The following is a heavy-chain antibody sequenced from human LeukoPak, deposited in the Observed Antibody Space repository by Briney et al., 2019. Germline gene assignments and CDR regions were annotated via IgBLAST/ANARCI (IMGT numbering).Heavy chain of an antibody. J-gene: IGHJ6*02. Sequence: GRSLRLSCAASGFTFSSYGMHRVRQAPGKGLERVAVIWYDGSNKYYADSVKGRFTISRDNSKNTLYLQMNSLRAEDTAVYYCARESIVVPAAIHQGRDYYYYGMDVWGQGTTVTVSS. CDR3: ARESIVVPAAIHQGRDYYYYGMDV. V-gene: IGHV3-33*01. CDR1: GFTFSSYG. CDR2: IWYDGSNK. D-gene: IGHD2-2*02.